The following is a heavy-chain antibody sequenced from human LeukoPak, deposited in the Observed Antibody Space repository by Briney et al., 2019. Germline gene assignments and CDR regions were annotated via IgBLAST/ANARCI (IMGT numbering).Heavy chain of an antibody. CDR1: GFTFSNYW. CDR2: VEKDGSGK. Sequence: GGSLRLSCAASGFTFSNYWMAWVRQAPGKGLEWVANVEKDGSGKNYVDSVKGRFIFSRDNAKNSLYLQMNSLRVEDTAVYFCAREVATGTGAYNYWGQGTLVTVSS. CDR3: AREVATGTGAYNY. J-gene: IGHJ4*02. D-gene: IGHD6-13*01. V-gene: IGHV3-7*01.